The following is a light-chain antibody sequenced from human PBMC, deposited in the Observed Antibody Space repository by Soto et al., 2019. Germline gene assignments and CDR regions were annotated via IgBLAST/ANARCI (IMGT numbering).Light chain of an antibody. Sequence: DIQLTQSPPTLSASVGDRVTITCRASQSIRYYLAWYQQMPGKAPKLLIYGASSLQSGVPSRFSGSGSGTEFTLTISSLQPDDFATYFCQHHNSYSQTFGQGTKVXIK. J-gene: IGKJ1*01. CDR3: QHHNSYSQT. CDR2: GAS. CDR1: QSIRYY. V-gene: IGKV1-5*01.